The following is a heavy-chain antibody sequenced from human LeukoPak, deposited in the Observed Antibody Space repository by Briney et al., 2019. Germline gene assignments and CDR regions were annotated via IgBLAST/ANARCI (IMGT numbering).Heavy chain of an antibody. CDR3: ARAEDLGYYGMDV. CDR2: ISSSSSYI. CDR1: GFTFSSYS. J-gene: IGHJ6*02. V-gene: IGHV3-21*01. Sequence: GGSLRLPCAASGFTFSSYSMNWVRQAPGKGLEWVSSISSSSSYIYYADSVKGRFTISRDNAKNSLYLQMNSLRAEDTAVYYCARAEDLGYYGMDVWGQGTTVTVSS.